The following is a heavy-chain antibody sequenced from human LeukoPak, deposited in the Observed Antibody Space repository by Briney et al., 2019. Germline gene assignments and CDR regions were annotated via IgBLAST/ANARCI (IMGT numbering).Heavy chain of an antibody. J-gene: IGHJ5*02. CDR3: ARVMAARREDLNWFDP. D-gene: IGHD6-6*01. V-gene: IGHV4-39*07. CDR1: RGSTCSSGSY. CDR2: IYYSGNT. Sequence: PETLSLTCTVSRGSTCSSGSYCGWIRQPPGKGLEWIGSIYYSGNTYNPSLKSRVTISVDTSKNQFSLNLTSVNAADTAVYYCARVMAARREDLNWFDPWGQGTLVTVSS.